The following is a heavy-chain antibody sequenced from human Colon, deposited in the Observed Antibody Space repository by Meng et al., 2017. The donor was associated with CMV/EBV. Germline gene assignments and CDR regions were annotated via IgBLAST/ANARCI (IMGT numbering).Heavy chain of an antibody. D-gene: IGHD3-9*01. Sequence: GESLKISCSASGFTFSHYSMNWVRQAPGKGLEWISYISSSTYTTYYVDSVKGRFTISRDNAKNTIYLQMNSLRTEDTAVYYCARDYWALDVSHFDTWGQGVLVTVSS. CDR2: ISSSTYTT. CDR3: ARDYWALDVSHFDT. CDR1: GFTFSHYS. J-gene: IGHJ5*02. V-gene: IGHV3-48*04.